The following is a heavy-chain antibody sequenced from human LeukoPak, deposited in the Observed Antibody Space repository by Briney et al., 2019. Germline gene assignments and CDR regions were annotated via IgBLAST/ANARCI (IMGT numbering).Heavy chain of an antibody. Sequence: GGSLRLSCAASGFTFSDYWMHWVRQAPGKGLVWVSRTKSDGSSTSYADSVKGRFTITRDSAKNTLYLQMNSLRAEDTAVYYCARGTGNYYGYWGQGTLVTVSS. V-gene: IGHV3-74*01. J-gene: IGHJ4*02. CDR3: ARGTGNYYGY. D-gene: IGHD3/OR15-3a*01. CDR1: GFTFSDYW. CDR2: TKSDGSST.